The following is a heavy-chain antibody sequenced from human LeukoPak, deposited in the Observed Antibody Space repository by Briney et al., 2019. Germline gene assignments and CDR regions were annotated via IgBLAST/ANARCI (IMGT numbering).Heavy chain of an antibody. CDR2: IYHSGST. J-gene: IGHJ4*02. V-gene: IGHV4-38-2*02. CDR3: ARSNFKILSY. Sequence: PSETLSLTCTVSGYSISSGYYWGWIRQPPGKGLEWIGSIYHSGSTYYNPSLKSRVTISVDTSKNQFSLKLSSVTAADTAVYYCARSNFKILSYWGQGTLVTVSS. CDR1: GYSISSGYY. D-gene: IGHD4-11*01.